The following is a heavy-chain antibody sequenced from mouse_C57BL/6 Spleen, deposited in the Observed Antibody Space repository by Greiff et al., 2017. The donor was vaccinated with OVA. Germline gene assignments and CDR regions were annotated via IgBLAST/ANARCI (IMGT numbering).Heavy chain of an antibody. CDR1: GYTFTDYN. V-gene: IGHV1-18*01. CDR2: INPNNGGT. D-gene: IGHD2-4*01. CDR3: ARRRRNYDYGYAMDY. Sequence: VHVKQSGPELVKPGASVKIPCKASGYTFTDYNMDWVKQSHGKSLEWIGDINPNNGGTIYNQKFKGKATLTVDKSSSTAYMELRSLTSEDTAVYYCARRRRNYDYGYAMDYWGQGTSVTVSS. J-gene: IGHJ4*01.